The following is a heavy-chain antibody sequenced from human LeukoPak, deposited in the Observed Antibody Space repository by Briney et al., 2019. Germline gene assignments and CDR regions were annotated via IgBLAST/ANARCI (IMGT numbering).Heavy chain of an antibody. CDR1: GFTFSSYA. Sequence: QPGGSLRLSCAASGFTFSSYAMHWVRQAPGKGLEWVAVISYDGSNKYYADSVKGRFTISRDNSKNTLYLQMNSLRAEDTAVYYCAGGAGAVAGTKTYYYCYYGMDVWGKGTTVTVSS. D-gene: IGHD6-19*01. CDR3: AGGAGAVAGTKTYYYCYYGMDV. V-gene: IGHV3-30*04. CDR2: ISYDGSNK. J-gene: IGHJ6*04.